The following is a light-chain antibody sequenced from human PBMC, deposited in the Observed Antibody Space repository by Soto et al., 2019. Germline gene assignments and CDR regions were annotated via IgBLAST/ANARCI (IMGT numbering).Light chain of an antibody. CDR3: QQYNNWPPWA. CDR2: GAS. CDR1: QSVSSN. Sequence: EIVMTQSPVTLSVSPGERATLSCRASQSVSSNLAWYQQKPGQAPRLLIYGASTRATGIPARFSGGGSGTEFTLTISSLESEDFAVYYCQQYNNWPPWAFGPGTKV. V-gene: IGKV3-15*01. J-gene: IGKJ1*01.